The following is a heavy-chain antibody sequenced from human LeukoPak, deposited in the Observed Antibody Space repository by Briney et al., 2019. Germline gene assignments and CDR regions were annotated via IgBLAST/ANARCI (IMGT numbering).Heavy chain of an antibody. V-gene: IGHV4-4*07. CDR2: IYTSGST. CDR1: GGSISSYY. Sequence: SETLSLTCTVSGGSISSYYWSWIRQPAGKGLEWIGRIYTSGSTNYNPSLKSRVTMSVDTSKNQFSLKLSSVTAADTAVYYCARHGYYYDSSGYLSGAFDIWGQGTMVTVSS. CDR3: ARHGYYYDSSGYLSGAFDI. J-gene: IGHJ3*02. D-gene: IGHD3-22*01.